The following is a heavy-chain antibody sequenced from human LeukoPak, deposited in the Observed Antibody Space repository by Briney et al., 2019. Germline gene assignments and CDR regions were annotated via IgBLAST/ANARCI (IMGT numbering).Heavy chain of an antibody. CDR1: GGTFSRYA. V-gene: IGHV1-69*05. CDR3: ARGAIFEEYYFDY. Sequence: GASVKVSCKASGGTFSRYAISWVRQAPGQGLEWMGRIIPIFGTADYAQKFQGRVTITTDESTSTAYMELSSLRSEDTAVYYCARGAIFEEYYFDYWGQGTLVTVSS. CDR2: IIPIFGTA. D-gene: IGHD3-3*01. J-gene: IGHJ4*02.